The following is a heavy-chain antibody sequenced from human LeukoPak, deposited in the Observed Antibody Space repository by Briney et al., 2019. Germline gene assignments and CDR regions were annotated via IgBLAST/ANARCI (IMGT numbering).Heavy chain of an antibody. CDR3: AREITIFGRVFGFDL. CDR1: GFTFSKHW. CDR2: IKEDGSEK. D-gene: IGHD3-3*01. Sequence: GGSLRLSCAASGFTFSKHWMTWVRQAPGKGLEWVASIKEDGSEKYYVDSVEGRFTISRDNAENSLSLQMNSLRVADTALYYCAREITIFGRVFGFDLWGQGTLATVSS. J-gene: IGHJ4*02. V-gene: IGHV3-7*01.